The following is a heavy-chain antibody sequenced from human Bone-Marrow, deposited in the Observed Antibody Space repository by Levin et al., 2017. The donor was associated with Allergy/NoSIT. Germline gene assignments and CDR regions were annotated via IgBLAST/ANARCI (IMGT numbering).Heavy chain of an antibody. CDR3: AKDSPFYCGGDCPYGMDV. CDR1: GFTFDDYA. D-gene: IGHD2-21*02. CDR2: ISWNSGSI. J-gene: IGHJ6*02. V-gene: IGHV3-9*01. Sequence: GGSLRLSCAASGFTFDDYAMHWVRQAPGKGLEWVSGISWNSGSIGYADSVKGRFTISRDNAKNSLYLQMNSLRAEDTALYYCAKDSPFYCGGDCPYGMDVWGQGTTVTVSS.